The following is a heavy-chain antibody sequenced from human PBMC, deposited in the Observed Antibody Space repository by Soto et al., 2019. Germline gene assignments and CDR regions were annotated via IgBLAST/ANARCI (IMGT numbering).Heavy chain of an antibody. CDR3: AKEAYCSAGSCLDDAFDT. Sequence: QVQLVQSGAEVKKPGSSVKVSCKASGGTFSTYSITWVRQAPGQGPEWMGRIIPVLGLANYAQKFHGRVTITADKSTSTAYMELSSLRSEDTAVYYCAKEAYCSAGSCLDDAFDTWGQGTMVTVSS. CDR1: GGTFSTYS. V-gene: IGHV1-69*02. J-gene: IGHJ3*02. CDR2: IIPVLGLA. D-gene: IGHD2-15*01.